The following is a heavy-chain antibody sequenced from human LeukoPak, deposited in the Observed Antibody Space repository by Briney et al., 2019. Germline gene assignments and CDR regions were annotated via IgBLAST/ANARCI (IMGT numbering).Heavy chain of an antibody. CDR1: GGSISSGDYY. CDR3: ARDAPTGGWYGNYYYYMDV. CDR2: IYYSGST. D-gene: IGHD6-19*01. V-gene: IGHV4-61*08. Sequence: SETLSLTCTVSGGSISSGDYYWSWIRQPPGKGLEWIGYIYYSGSTNYNPSLKSRVTISVDTSKNQFSLKLSSVTAADTAVYYCARDAPTGGWYGNYYYYMDVWGKGTTVTVSS. J-gene: IGHJ6*03.